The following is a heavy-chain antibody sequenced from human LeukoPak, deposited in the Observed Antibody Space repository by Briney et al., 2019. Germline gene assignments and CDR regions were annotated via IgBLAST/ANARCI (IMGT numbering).Heavy chain of an antibody. V-gene: IGHV4-59*01. CDR2: IYYSGST. CDR1: GGSISSYY. Sequence: SETLSLTCTVSGGSISSYYWSWIRQPPGKGLEWIGYIYYSGSTNYNPSLKSRVTISVDTSKNQFSLKLSSVTAADTAVYYCARTIVVVPAAPMYWFDPWGQGTLVTVSS. D-gene: IGHD2-2*01. J-gene: IGHJ5*02. CDR3: ARTIVVVPAAPMYWFDP.